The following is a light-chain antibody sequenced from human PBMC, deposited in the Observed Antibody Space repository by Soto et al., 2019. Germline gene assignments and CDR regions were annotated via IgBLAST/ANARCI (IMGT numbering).Light chain of an antibody. CDR3: QQSYSTLWG. V-gene: IGKV1-39*01. J-gene: IGKJ1*01. CDR2: AAS. Sequence: DSQLTQSPSALSASVGDRVTITCRASQSISSYLNWYQQKPGKAPKLLIYAASSLQSGVPSRFSGSGSGTDFTLTISSLQPEDFATYYCQQSYSTLWGFGQGTKVDIK. CDR1: QSISSY.